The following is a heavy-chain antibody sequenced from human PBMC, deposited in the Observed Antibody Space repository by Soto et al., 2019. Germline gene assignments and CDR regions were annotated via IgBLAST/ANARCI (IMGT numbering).Heavy chain of an antibody. Sequence: QVQLVESGGGVVQPGRSLRLSCAASGFTFSSYGMHWVRQAPGKGLEWVAVIWYDGSNKYYADSVKGRFTISRDNSKNTLYLQMNSLRAEDTAVYYCARDSSRSGYPPYYYYYGMDVWGQGTTVTVSS. V-gene: IGHV3-33*01. CDR2: IWYDGSNK. D-gene: IGHD3-22*01. CDR1: GFTFSSYG. J-gene: IGHJ6*02. CDR3: ARDSSRSGYPPYYYYYGMDV.